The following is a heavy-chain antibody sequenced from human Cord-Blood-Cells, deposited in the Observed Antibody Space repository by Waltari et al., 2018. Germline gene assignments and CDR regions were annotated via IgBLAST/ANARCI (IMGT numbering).Heavy chain of an antibody. CDR2: IIPIFGIA. V-gene: IGHV1-69*02. Sequence: QVQLVQSGAEVKKPGSSVKVSCKASGGTFSSYTISWVRQAPGQGLEGMGRIIPIFGIANYAQKFQCRVTITADKSTSTAYMELSSLRSEDTAVYYCASSRLTAGLGWGQGTLVTVSS. CDR1: GGTFSSYT. J-gene: IGHJ4*02. D-gene: IGHD3-9*01. CDR3: ASSRLTAGLG.